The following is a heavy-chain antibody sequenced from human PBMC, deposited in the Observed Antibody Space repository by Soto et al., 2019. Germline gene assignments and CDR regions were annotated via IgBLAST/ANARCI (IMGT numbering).Heavy chain of an antibody. Sequence: QVQLVQSGAEVKKPGSSVKVSCKASGGTFSSYAISWVRQAPGQGLEWMGGIIPIFVTANYAQKFQGRVTTTADESMRSAYMEQSSLRSEDTAVYYCAIVGATRSGAMPRSYYCGMVVWVQGTTVTVSS. CDR1: GGTFSSYA. V-gene: IGHV1-69*01. J-gene: IGHJ6*02. CDR3: AIVGATRSGAMPRSYYCGMVV. D-gene: IGHD1-26*01. CDR2: IIPIFVTA.